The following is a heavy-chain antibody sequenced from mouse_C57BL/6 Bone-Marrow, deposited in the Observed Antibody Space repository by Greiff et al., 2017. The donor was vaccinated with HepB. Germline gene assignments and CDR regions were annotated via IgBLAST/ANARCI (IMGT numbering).Heavy chain of an antibody. J-gene: IGHJ2*01. CDR3: ARRITSFGY. CDR1: GYTFTSYW. CDR2: IDPSDSYT. V-gene: IGHV1-50*01. Sequence: QVQLKQPGAELVKPGASVKLSCKASGYTFTSYWMQWVKQRPGQGLEWIGVIDPSDSYTNYNQKFKGKATLTVDTSSSTAYMQLSSLTSEDSAVYYCARRITSFGYWGQGTTLTVSS. D-gene: IGHD1-1*01.